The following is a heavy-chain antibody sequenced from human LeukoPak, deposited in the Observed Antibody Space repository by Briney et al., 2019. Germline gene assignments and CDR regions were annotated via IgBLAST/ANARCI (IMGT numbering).Heavy chain of an antibody. CDR2: SRSRGNRYTT. J-gene: IGHJ3*02. V-gene: IGHV3-72*01. Sequence: PGGSLRLSCATSGFTFSSYWMTWVRQAPGKGLEWVGRSRSRGNRYTTEYAASVKGRFSISRDDTKNSVNLQMNSLKTEDTAMYYCVRGDTSGWSEAFDIWGQGTMVTVSS. D-gene: IGHD6-19*01. CDR3: VRGDTSGWSEAFDI. CDR1: GFTFSSYW.